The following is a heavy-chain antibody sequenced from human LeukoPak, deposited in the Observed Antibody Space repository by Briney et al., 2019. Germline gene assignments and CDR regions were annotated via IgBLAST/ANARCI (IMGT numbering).Heavy chain of an antibody. Sequence: ASVKVSCKVSGYTLTEISMHWVRQAPGKGLEWMGGFDPEDGETIYAQKFQGRVTMTEDTSTDTAYMELSSLRSEDTAVYYCATGGCSGGSCYLFRYWGQGTLVTVSS. CDR1: GYTLTEIS. CDR3: ATGGCSGGSCYLFRY. D-gene: IGHD2-15*01. J-gene: IGHJ4*02. CDR2: FDPEDGET. V-gene: IGHV1-24*01.